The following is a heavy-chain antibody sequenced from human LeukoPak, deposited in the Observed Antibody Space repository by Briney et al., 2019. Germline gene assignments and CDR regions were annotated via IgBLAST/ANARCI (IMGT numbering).Heavy chain of an antibody. CDR1: GYTFTRYY. CDR2: INPSGGSP. V-gene: IGHV1-46*01. J-gene: IGHJ3*02. CDR3: ARARTVVTPFDAFDI. D-gene: IGHD4-23*01. Sequence: ASVKVSCKASGYTFTRYYMHWVRQAAGQGLEWMGIINPSGGSPSYAQNFQGSVTMTRDTSTSTVYMELSSLRSEDTAVYYCARARTVVTPFDAFDIWGQGTMVTVSS.